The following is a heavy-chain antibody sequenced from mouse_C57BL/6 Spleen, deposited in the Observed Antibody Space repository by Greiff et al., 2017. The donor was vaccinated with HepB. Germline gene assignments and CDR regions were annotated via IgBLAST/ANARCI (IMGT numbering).Heavy chain of an antibody. CDR1: GYTFTDYE. CDR3: TGNYLDY. D-gene: IGHD1-1*01. CDR2: IDPETGGT. V-gene: IGHV1-15*01. J-gene: IGHJ2*01. Sequence: VKLQESGAELVRPGASVTLSCKASGYTFTDYEMHWVKQTPVHGLEWIGAIDPETGGTAYNQKFKGKAILTADKSSSTAYMELRSLTSEDSAVYYCTGNYLDYWGQGTTLTVSS.